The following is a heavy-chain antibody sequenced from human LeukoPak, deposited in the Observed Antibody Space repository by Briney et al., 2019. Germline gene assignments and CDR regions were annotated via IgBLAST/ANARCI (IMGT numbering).Heavy chain of an antibody. CDR2: IYYSGST. Sequence: PSETLSLTCTVSGGSISSSSYYWGWIRQPPGKGLEWIGSIYYSGSTYYNPSLKSRVTISVDASKNQFSLKLSSVTAADTAVYYCARVGGDLATLMDVWGKGTTVTVSS. V-gene: IGHV4-39*07. CDR3: ARVGGDLATLMDV. CDR1: GGSISSSSYY. J-gene: IGHJ6*03. D-gene: IGHD3-16*01.